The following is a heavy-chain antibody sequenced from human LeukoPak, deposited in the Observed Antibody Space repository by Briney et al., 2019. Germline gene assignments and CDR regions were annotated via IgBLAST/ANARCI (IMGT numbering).Heavy chain of an antibody. Sequence: SVKVSCKASGGTFSSYAISWVRQAPGQGLEWMGGIIPIFGTANYAQKFQGRVTMTRDTSISTAYMDLSSLRSEDTAVYYHARAPRNWGFDYWGQGTLVTVSS. J-gene: IGHJ4*02. CDR2: IIPIFGTA. D-gene: IGHD7-27*01. CDR1: GGTFSSYA. V-gene: IGHV1-69*05. CDR3: ARAPRNWGFDY.